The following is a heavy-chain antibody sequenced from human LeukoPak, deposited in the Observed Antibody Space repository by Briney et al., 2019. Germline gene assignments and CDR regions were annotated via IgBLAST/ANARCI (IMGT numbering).Heavy chain of an antibody. CDR2: ISAYNGNT. CDR3: ARDLVIVATLGYFDY. CDR1: GYTFTSYG. V-gene: IGHV1-18*04. Sequence: ASVKVSCKASGYTFTSYGISWVRQAPGQGLEWMGWISAYNGNTNYAQKLQGRVTMTTDTSTSTAYMELRSLRSDDTAVYYCARDLVIVATLGYFDYWGQGTLVTVSS. D-gene: IGHD5-12*01. J-gene: IGHJ4*02.